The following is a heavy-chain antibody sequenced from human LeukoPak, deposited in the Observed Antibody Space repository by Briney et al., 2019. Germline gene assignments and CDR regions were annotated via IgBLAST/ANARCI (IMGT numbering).Heavy chain of an antibody. Sequence: GGSLRLSCAASGFTFSSYSMNWVRQAPGKGLEWVSSISSSSSYIYYADSVKGRFTISRDDAKNSLYLQMNSLRAEDTAVYYCARDLMITFGGASGGYWGQGTLVTVSS. J-gene: IGHJ4*02. V-gene: IGHV3-21*01. D-gene: IGHD3-16*01. CDR3: ARDLMITFGGASGGY. CDR2: ISSSSSYI. CDR1: GFTFSSYS.